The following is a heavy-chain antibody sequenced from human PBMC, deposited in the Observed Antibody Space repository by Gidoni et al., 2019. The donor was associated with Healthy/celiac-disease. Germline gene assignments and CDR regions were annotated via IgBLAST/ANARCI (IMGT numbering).Heavy chain of an antibody. CDR2: IFSNDEK. J-gene: IGHJ4*02. CDR3: ARIMSYYDIWTVYYVDY. V-gene: IGHV2-26*01. D-gene: IGHD3-9*01. CDR1: GFALRNARMG. Sequence: QVTLKASGPVLGRPTETLTLTCTVSGFALRNARMGVSWSRQPPGKALEWLAHIFSNDEKSYSTSLKSRLTISTDTSTSQVVLTMPTMDPVYTATYYCARIMSYYDIWTVYYVDYWGQGTLVTVSS.